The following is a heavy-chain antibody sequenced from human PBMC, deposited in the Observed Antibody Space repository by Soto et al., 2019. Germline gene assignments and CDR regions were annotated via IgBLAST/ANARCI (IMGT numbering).Heavy chain of an antibody. Sequence: GASVKVSCKASGYTFTSYAMHWVRQAPGQRLEWMGWINAGNGNTKYSQKFQGRVTITRDTSASTAYMELSSLRSEDTAVYYWPKVFGDYSPFYHWARETLVTVSS. CDR2: INAGNGNT. J-gene: IGHJ4*02. D-gene: IGHD4-4*01. CDR3: PKVFGDYSPFYH. V-gene: IGHV1-3*01. CDR1: GYTFTSYA.